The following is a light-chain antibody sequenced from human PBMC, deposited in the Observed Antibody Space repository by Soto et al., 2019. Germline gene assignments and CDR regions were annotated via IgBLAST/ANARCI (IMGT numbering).Light chain of an antibody. CDR1: SSDVGGYNY. Sequence: QSALTQPASVSGSPGQSITISCTGTSSDVGGYNYVSWYQQHPGRAPKPMIFEVSNRPSGVSNRFSGSKSGNTASLTISGLQAEDAAEYYCTSYTTISTWVFGGGTKVTVL. V-gene: IGLV2-14*01. CDR3: TSYTTISTWV. J-gene: IGLJ3*02. CDR2: EVS.